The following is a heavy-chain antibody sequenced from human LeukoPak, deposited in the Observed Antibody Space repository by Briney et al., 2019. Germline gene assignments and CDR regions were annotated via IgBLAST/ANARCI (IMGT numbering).Heavy chain of an antibody. CDR3: ARDRKSGWLNYFDY. V-gene: IGHV3-7*01. J-gene: IGHJ4*02. CDR1: GFTFSSYW. CDR2: IKQDGSEK. Sequence: GGSLRPSCAASGFTFSSYWMSWVRQAPGKGLEWVANIKQDGSEKYYVDSVKGRFTISRDNAKNSLYLQMNSLRAEDTAVYYCARDRKSGWLNYFDYRGQGTLVIVSS. D-gene: IGHD6-19*01.